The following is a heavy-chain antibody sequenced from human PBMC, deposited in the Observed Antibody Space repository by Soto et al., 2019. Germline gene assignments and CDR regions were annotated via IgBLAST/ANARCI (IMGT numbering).Heavy chain of an antibody. J-gene: IGHJ4*02. Sequence: GASVKVSCKASGYTFTSYAMHWVRQAPGQRPEWMGWINAGNGNTKYSQKVQDRVTISKDTSANTAYMELSSLRSEDTAVYFCARVRIAVAGFDYWGQGTQVTVSS. V-gene: IGHV1-3*01. CDR1: GYTFTSYA. CDR2: INAGNGNT. CDR3: ARVRIAVAGFDY. D-gene: IGHD6-19*01.